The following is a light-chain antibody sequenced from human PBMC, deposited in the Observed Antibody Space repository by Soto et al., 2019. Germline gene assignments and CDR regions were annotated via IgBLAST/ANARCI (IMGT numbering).Light chain of an antibody. J-gene: IGLJ2*01. CDR3: QAWGAGIQV. Sequence: QLVLTQSPSASASLGASVKLTCTLSSGHNNHAIAWHQQQPEKGPRYLMKLNSDGSHNQGDGIPDRFSGSSSGAERYLTISGLQSEDEADYDCQAWGAGIQVFGGGTKLTVL. CDR1: SGHNNHA. CDR2: LNSDGSH. V-gene: IGLV4-69*01.